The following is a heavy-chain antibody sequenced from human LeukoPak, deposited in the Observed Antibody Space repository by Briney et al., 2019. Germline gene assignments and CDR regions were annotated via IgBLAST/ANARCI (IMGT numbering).Heavy chain of an antibody. CDR2: LYYSGNT. V-gene: IGHV4-59*01. J-gene: IGHJ4*02. CDR1: GGSISDYY. CDR3: AGGEYEDLVDN. Sequence: SETLSLTCTVSGGSISDYYWSWIRQSPVRGLEWIGYLYYSGNTNYNPSLKSRLTTSRDMAKNQFSLKLSSVTSADTAVYYCAGGEYEDLVDNWGQGTLVTVSS. D-gene: IGHD3-16*01.